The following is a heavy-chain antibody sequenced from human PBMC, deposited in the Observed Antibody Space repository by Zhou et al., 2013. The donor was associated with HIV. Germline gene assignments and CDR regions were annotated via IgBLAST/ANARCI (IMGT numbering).Heavy chain of an antibody. D-gene: IGHD3-10*01. Sequence: QVQLVQSGAEVKKPGSSVKVSCKASGGTFSSYAISWVRQAPGQGLEWMGRIIPILGIANYAQKFQGRVTITADKSTSTAYMELSSLRSEDTAVYYCARDPHFRAGLGGAFDIWGQGTMVTVSS. V-gene: IGHV1-69*04. CDR1: GGTFSSYA. CDR2: IIPILGIA. CDR3: ARDPHFRAGLGGAFDI. J-gene: IGHJ3*02.